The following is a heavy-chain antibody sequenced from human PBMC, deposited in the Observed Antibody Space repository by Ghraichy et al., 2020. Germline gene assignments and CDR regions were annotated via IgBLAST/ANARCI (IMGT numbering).Heavy chain of an antibody. Sequence: TLSLTCSVSGDSISSGDFYWSWIRQYPGKGLEWIGYTHYSGTTHYNTSLKSRVTISVDASNNRFSLKLKSVAIADTAVYYCARARRIYWFDPWGQGTLVTVSS. J-gene: IGHJ5*02. V-gene: IGHV4-31*03. CDR3: ARARRIYWFDP. CDR1: GDSISSGDFY. CDR2: THYSGTT.